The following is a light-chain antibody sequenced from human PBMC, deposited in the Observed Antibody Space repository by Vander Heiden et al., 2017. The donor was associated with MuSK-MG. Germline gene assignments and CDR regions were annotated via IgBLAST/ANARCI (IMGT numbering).Light chain of an antibody. CDR3: QECDTEALT. V-gene: IGKV1-39*01. J-gene: IGKJ4*01. CDR2: SAS. CDR1: QSINSY. Sequence: KLPQDQSALSASVGDRVTLTCRASQSISSYSSQSINSYLNWYQQKPGKAPNLLIHSASTLQSGVPSRFSGSGSGTDFTLTISSLQPEDFATYYCQECDTEALTFGGGTKLXIK.